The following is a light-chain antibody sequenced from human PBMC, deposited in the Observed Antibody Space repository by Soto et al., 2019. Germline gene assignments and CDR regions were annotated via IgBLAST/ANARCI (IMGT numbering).Light chain of an antibody. CDR3: CSYAGSYTWV. J-gene: IGLJ2*01. CDR1: SSDVGGYNY. Sequence: SALTQPRSVSGSPGQSVTLSCTGTSSDVGGYNYVSWYQQHPGKAPKLMIYDVSKRPSGVPDRFSGSKSGNTASLTISGLQAEDEADYYCCSYAGSYTWVFGGGTKVTVL. V-gene: IGLV2-11*01. CDR2: DVS.